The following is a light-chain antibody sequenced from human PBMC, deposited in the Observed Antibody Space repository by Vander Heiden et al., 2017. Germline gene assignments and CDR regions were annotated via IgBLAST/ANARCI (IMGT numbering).Light chain of an antibody. CDR3: QQRSNWPKT. Sequence: ELVLTQSPDTLSLSPGERATLSCRASQSVSSYLAWYQQKPGQAPRLLIYDASNRATGIPARFSGSGSGTDFTLTISSLEPEDFAVYYCQQRSNWPKTFGQGTKVEIK. CDR2: DAS. CDR1: QSVSSY. J-gene: IGKJ1*01. V-gene: IGKV3-11*01.